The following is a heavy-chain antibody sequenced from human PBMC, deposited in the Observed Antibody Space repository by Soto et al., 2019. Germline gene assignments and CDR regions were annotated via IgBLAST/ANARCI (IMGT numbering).Heavy chain of an antibody. CDR2: LSTSGGTT. Sequence: PGGSLRLSCAASGFYFNNYGMSWVRQAPGKGLEWVSSLSTSGGTTFYTDSVKGRFTISRDNSKNTLYLQMNSLRAEDMAVYYCAKGANAYNTYYFDYWGQGTLVTVSS. CDR3: AKGANAYNTYYFDY. V-gene: IGHV3-23*01. D-gene: IGHD1-1*01. CDR1: GFYFNNYG. J-gene: IGHJ4*02.